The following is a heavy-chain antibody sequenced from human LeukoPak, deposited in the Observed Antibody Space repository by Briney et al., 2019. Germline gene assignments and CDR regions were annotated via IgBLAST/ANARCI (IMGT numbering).Heavy chain of an antibody. D-gene: IGHD3-3*01. Sequence: PSETLSLTCTVSGGSISSYYWSWIRQPAGKGLEWIGRIYTSGSTNYNPSLKSRVTMSVDMSKNQFSLKLRSVTAADTAVYHCARKEWVPYYFDYWGQGALVTVSS. V-gene: IGHV4-4*07. CDR2: IYTSGST. CDR3: ARKEWVPYYFDY. CDR1: GGSISSYY. J-gene: IGHJ4*02.